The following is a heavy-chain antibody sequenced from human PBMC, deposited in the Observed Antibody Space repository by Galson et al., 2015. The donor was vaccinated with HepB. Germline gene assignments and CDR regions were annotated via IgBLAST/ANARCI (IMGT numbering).Heavy chain of an antibody. J-gene: IGHJ4*02. CDR1: GFTFSYFW. D-gene: IGHD3-16*01. CDR2: VKNDGSEE. V-gene: IGHV3-7*04. Sequence: SLRLSCPASGFTFSYFWLGWVRPAPGKGLEWVAKVKNDGSEEYYVDSVKGRVAISRENAKNSLYLQMNSLRVEDTAVYFCARVRGFGLAIKGYFDYWGQGALVAVSS. CDR3: ARVRGFGLAIKGYFDY.